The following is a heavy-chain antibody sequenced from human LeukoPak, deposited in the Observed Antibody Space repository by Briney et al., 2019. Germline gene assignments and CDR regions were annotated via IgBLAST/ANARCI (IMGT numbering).Heavy chain of an antibody. CDR2: ISSSSSYI. CDR1: GFTFSSYS. V-gene: IGHV3-21*01. D-gene: IGHD3-3*01. CDR3: ARELDDFWSGYTLGFDH. J-gene: IGHJ4*02. Sequence: GGSLRLSCAASGFTFSSYSMNWVRQAPGKGLEWVSSISSSSSYIYYADSVKGRFTISRDNAKNSLYLQMNSLRAEDTAVYYCARELDDFWSGYTLGFDHWGQGTLVTVSS.